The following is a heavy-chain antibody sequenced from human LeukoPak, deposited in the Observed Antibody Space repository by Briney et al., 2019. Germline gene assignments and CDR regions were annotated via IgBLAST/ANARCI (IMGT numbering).Heavy chain of an antibody. CDR2: ISSSSSYI. CDR1: GFTFSSYS. J-gene: IGHJ4*02. Sequence: GGSLRLSCAASGFTFSSYSMNWVREAPGPGLEWVSSISSSSSYIYYADSVKGRFTISRDNAKNSLYLQMNSLRAEDTAVYYCARQDIVVVVAAYDYWGQGTLVTVSS. D-gene: IGHD2-15*01. V-gene: IGHV3-21*01. CDR3: ARQDIVVVVAAYDY.